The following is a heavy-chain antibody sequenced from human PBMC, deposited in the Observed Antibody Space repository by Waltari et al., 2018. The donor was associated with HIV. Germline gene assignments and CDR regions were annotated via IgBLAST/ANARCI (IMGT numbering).Heavy chain of an antibody. CDR2: VNYDGRP. D-gene: IGHD1-1*01. V-gene: IGHV4-34*01. CDR1: NASFDTYY. CDR3: VRGPNWQLGGLDV. J-gene: IGHJ6*02. Sequence: QVHLEQWGAGLVKPSETLSVTCAVYNASFDTYYWTWVRRAPGKGLEWIGEVNYDGRPFYTPSLQSRASAFPDASKRQFSLRLTSATAADTAVYFCVRGPNWQLGGLDVWGRGTTVIVSS.